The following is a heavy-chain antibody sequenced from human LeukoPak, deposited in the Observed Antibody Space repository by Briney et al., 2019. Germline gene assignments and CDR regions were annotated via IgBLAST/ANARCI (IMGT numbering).Heavy chain of an antibody. Sequence: ASVKVSCRTSGYTFTNFGISWVRQAPGQGLEWMGWISGNNDHTNYAQKFQGRVTMTTDTSTTTAYMELTSLTSDDTAVYYCARDGTSTDDFWGRGTLVTVSS. CDR3: ARDGTSTDDF. D-gene: IGHD1-26*01. J-gene: IGHJ4*02. V-gene: IGHV1-18*01. CDR2: ISGNNDHT. CDR1: GYTFTNFG.